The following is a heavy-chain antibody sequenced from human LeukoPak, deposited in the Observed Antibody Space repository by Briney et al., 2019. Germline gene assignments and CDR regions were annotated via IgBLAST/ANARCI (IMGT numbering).Heavy chain of an antibody. CDR1: GYTFTSYG. CDR2: ISAYNGNT. J-gene: IGHJ5*02. D-gene: IGHD4-23*01. CDR3: AREGDYGGNGVWYNAGNWFDP. V-gene: IGHV1-18*01. Sequence: ASVKVSCKASGYTFTSYGISWVRQAPGQGLEWMGWISAYNGNTNYAQKPQGRVTMTTDTSTSTAYMELRSLRSDDTAVYYWAREGDYGGNGVWYNAGNWFDPWGQGTLVTVSS.